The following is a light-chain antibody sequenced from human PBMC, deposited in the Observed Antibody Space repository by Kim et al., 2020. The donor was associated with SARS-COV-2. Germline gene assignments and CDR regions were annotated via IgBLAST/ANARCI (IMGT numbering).Light chain of an antibody. CDR2: RDN. CDR3: QAWDSSIYV. CDR1: KLGDKY. Sequence: SYELTQPPSVSVSPGQTASITCSGDKLGDKYASWYQQKPGQSPVVVIFRDNRRPSGIPERFSGSNSGNTATLTISGTQAMDEADYYCQAWDSSIYVFGIGTQLTVL. V-gene: IGLV3-1*01. J-gene: IGLJ1*01.